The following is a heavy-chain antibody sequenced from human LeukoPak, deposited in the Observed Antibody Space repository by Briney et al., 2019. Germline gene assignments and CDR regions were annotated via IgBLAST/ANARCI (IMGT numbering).Heavy chain of an antibody. D-gene: IGHD3-3*01. CDR2: IRYDGSNK. J-gene: IGHJ5*02. CDR1: GFTFSSYG. V-gene: IGHV3-30*02. Sequence: GGSLRLSCAASGFTFSSYGMHWVRQAPGKGLEWVAFIRYDGSNKYYADSVKGRFTISRDNSKNTLYLQMNSLRAEDTAVYYCAKDRFYGSPYNWFDPWGQGTLATVSS. CDR3: AKDRFYGSPYNWFDP.